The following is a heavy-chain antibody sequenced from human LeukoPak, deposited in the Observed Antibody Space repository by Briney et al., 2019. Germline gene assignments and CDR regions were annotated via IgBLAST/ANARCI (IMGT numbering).Heavy chain of an antibody. CDR1: GGSISSYY. Sequence: KPSETLSLTCTVSGGSISSYYWSWIRQPPGKGLEWIGYIYYSGSTNYNPSLKSRVTISVDTSKNQFSLKLSFVTAADTAVYYCARAQNEGYCSGGSCDAWFDPWGQGTLVTVSS. D-gene: IGHD2-15*01. J-gene: IGHJ5*02. CDR3: ARAQNEGYCSGGSCDAWFDP. CDR2: IYYSGST. V-gene: IGHV4-59*01.